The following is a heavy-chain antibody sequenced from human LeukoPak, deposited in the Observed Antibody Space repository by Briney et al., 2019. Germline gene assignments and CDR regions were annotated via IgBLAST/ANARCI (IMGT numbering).Heavy chain of an antibody. J-gene: IGHJ3*02. CDR1: GFTFSGSA. CDR2: VKNKANNYAT. CDR3: AKDQGDAFDI. Sequence: GGSLRLSCVASGFTFSGSAIHWVRQASGKGLEWAGRVKNKANNYATGYVASVKGRFTISRDDSKNTLYLQMNSLRAEDTAVYYCAKDQGDAFDIWGQGTMVTVSS. V-gene: IGHV3-73*01.